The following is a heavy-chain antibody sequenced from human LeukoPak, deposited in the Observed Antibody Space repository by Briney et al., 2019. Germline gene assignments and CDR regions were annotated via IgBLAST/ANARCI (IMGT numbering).Heavy chain of an antibody. J-gene: IGHJ6*02. D-gene: IGHD2-2*01. CDR1: GFTFSSYA. CDR3: AKDHCSSTSCYGDDYYYGMDV. V-gene: IGHV3-23*01. CDR2: ISGSGGST. Sequence: GGSLRLSCAASGFTFSSYAMSWVRQAPGKGLEWVSAISGSGGSTYYADSVKGRFTISRDDSKNTLYLQMNSLRAEDTAVYYCAKDHCSSTSCYGDDYYYGMDVWGQGTTVTVSS.